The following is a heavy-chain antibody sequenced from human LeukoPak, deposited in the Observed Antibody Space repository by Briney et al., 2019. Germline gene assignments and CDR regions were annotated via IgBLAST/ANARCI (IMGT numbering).Heavy chain of an antibody. CDR2: IYSGGST. Sequence: GGSLRLSCAASGFTVSSNYMSWVRQAPGKGLEWVSVIYSGGSTYYADSVKGRFTISRDNSKNTLYLQMNSLRAEDTAVYYCARTYCIGTSCPGVFEYWGQGTLVTVSS. D-gene: IGHD2-2*01. V-gene: IGHV3-53*01. J-gene: IGHJ4*02. CDR1: GFTVSSNY. CDR3: ARTYCIGTSCPGVFEY.